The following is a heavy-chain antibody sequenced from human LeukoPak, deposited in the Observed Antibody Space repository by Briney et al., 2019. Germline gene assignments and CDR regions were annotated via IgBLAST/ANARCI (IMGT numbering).Heavy chain of an antibody. CDR3: ARDFSYDFWSGYAYYYYGMDV. Sequence: GGSLRLSCAASGFTFSSYWMHWVRQAPGKGLVWVSRINSDGNSTSYADSVKGRFTISRDNAKNTLYLQMNSLRAEDTAVYYCARDFSYDFWSGYAYYYYGMDVWGQGTTVTVSS. D-gene: IGHD3-3*01. CDR1: GFTFSSYW. J-gene: IGHJ6*02. V-gene: IGHV3-74*01. CDR2: INSDGNST.